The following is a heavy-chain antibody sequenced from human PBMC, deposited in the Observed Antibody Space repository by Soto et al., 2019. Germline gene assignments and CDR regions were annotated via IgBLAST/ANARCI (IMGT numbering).Heavy chain of an antibody. D-gene: IGHD3-10*01. Sequence: PGESLSLSCAASGFTFSIYGMHWVRHAPGKGLEWVAIISYDGSLKYYADSVKGRFTISRDNSKSALYLQMNSLRPEDTAVYYCAKDFKVSGSYYGSLNYYYGMDVWGQGTTVTVSS. CDR3: AKDFKVSGSYYGSLNYYYGMDV. J-gene: IGHJ6*02. CDR2: ISYDGSLK. CDR1: GFTFSIYG. V-gene: IGHV3-30*18.